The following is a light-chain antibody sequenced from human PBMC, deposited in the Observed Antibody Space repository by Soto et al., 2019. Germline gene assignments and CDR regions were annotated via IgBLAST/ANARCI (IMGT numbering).Light chain of an antibody. CDR3: SSYTSSGNYV. CDR2: DVS. J-gene: IGLJ1*01. CDR1: SSDVNGYNY. V-gene: IGLV2-14*03. Sequence: QSVLTQPASVSGSPGQSIAISCTATSSDVNGYNYVSWYQHHPSKAPKLMIYDVSNRPSGDSDRFSGSKSGTTASLTLSRLHAVDEADYYCSSYTSSGNYVFGTGTKVTV.